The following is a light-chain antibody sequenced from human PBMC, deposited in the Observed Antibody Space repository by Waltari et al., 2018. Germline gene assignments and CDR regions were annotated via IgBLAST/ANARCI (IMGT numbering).Light chain of an antibody. CDR3: QQYNTYWLT. CDR1: QNINNW. J-gene: IGKJ4*01. CDR2: KAS. V-gene: IGKV1-5*03. Sequence: DIQMTQSPATLSVSVGDRVTITCQASQNINNWLAWYQQKPGKAPKLLIYKASTLESGVPSRFSGSGSGTEFTLTITSLQPDDFATYHCQQYNTYWLTFGGGTKVEIK.